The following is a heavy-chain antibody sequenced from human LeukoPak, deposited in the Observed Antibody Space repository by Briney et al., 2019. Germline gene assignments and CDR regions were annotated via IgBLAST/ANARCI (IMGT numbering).Heavy chain of an antibody. CDR3: ARAYDSSGYYARGLDY. Sequence: GGSLRLSCAASGFTFDDYGMSWVRQAPGKGLEWVSGINWNGGSTGYADSVKGRFTISRDNAKNSLYLQMNSLRAEDTALYYCARAYDSSGYYARGLDYWGQGTLVIVSS. CDR2: INWNGGST. V-gene: IGHV3-20*04. D-gene: IGHD3-22*01. CDR1: GFTFDDYG. J-gene: IGHJ4*02.